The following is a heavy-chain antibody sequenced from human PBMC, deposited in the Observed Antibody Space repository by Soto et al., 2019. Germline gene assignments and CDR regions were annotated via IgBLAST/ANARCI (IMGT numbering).Heavy chain of an antibody. D-gene: IGHD1-26*01. J-gene: IGHJ3*01. CDR3: ASRLTLATTTCDDFDL. CDR1: NGSIINYY. CDR2: IYYSGST. V-gene: IGHV4-59*01. Sequence: QVQLQESGPGLVKPSETLSLTCTVSNGSIINYYWSWIRQPPGKGLEWIGFIYYSGSTNYNPYVNVRVTMSVDMSRNQLSLKLYSVTAAYTAVYYCASRLTLATTTCDDFDLWGPGTMVTVSS.